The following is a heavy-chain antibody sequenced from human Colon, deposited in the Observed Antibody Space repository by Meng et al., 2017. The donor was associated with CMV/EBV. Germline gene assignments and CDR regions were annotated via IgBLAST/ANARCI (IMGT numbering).Heavy chain of an antibody. J-gene: IGHJ6*02. D-gene: IGHD2-2*01. V-gene: IGHV3-30-3*01. CDR1: GFTFSSYA. CDR3: ARDTAEYQLLEIGYYYYGMDV. CDR2: ISYDGNNK. Sequence: GGSLRLSCAASGFTFSSYAMHWVRQAPGKGLEWVAVISYDGNNKYYADSVKGRFTISRDNSKNTLYLQMNSLRAEDTAVYYCARDTAEYQLLEIGYYYYGMDVWGQGTTVTVSS.